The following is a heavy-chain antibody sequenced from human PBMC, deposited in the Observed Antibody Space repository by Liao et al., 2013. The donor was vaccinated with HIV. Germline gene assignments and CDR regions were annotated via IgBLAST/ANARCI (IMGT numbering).Heavy chain of an antibody. CDR3: ARESLAYCSSTSCPRDYYYYYMDV. D-gene: IGHD2-2*01. J-gene: IGHJ6*03. Sequence: QVQLQESGPGLVKPSETLSLTCTVSGGSISSYYWNWIRQPAGKGLEWIGRIYTSGSTNYNPSLRSRVTMSVDTSKNQFSLKLSSVTAADTAVYYCARESLAYCSSTSCPRDYYYYYMDVWGKGTTVTVSS. V-gene: IGHV4-4*07. CDR1: GGSISSYY. CDR2: IYTSGST.